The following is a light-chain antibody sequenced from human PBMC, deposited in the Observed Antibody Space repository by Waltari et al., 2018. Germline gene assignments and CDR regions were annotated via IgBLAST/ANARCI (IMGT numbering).Light chain of an antibody. Sequence: QSVLTQPPSASGTPGQRFAISCSGSSSNLGSNTVNWYQQLPGTAPKLLIYGNNHRPSGVPDRFSGSKSGTSASLAIGGLQSDDEADYYCAAWDDNLNGWVFGGGTMLAVL. CDR3: AAWDDNLNGWV. CDR2: GNN. V-gene: IGLV1-44*01. CDR1: SSNLGSNT. J-gene: IGLJ3*02.